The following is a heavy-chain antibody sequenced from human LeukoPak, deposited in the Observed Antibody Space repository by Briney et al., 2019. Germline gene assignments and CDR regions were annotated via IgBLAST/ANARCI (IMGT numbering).Heavy chain of an antibody. CDR2: IKQDGSEK. CDR3: ARGGSSRFDQ. D-gene: IGHD6-13*01. J-gene: IGHJ4*02. Sequence: GRSLSLSREASGFTLSSYWMSWVRQTPGQRQDRVANIKQDGSEKYYVDSVKGRFTISRDNAKNSLDLQMSSLRADDTAVYYCARGGSSRFDQWGQGTLVTVSS. V-gene: IGHV3-7*04. CDR1: GFTLSSYW.